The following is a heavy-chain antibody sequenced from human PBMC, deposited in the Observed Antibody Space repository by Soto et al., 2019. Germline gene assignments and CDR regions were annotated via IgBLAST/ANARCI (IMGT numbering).Heavy chain of an antibody. D-gene: IGHD1-7*01. CDR1: GGTFSSYA. CDR2: IIPIFGTA. J-gene: IGHJ6*02. CDR3: ARAGTSKRPHSYYGMDV. V-gene: IGHV1-69*13. Sequence: SVKGSCPASGGTFSSYAISWVRQAPGQGLEWMGGIIPIFGTANYAQKFQGRVTITADESTSTAYMELSSLRSEDTAVYYCARAGTSKRPHSYYGMDVRGHGNTVTVSS.